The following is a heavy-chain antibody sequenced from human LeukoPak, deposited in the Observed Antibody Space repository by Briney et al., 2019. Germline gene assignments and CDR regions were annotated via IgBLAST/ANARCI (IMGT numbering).Heavy chain of an antibody. CDR1: GFTFSSYG. Sequence: GRSLRLSCAASGFTFSSYGMHWVRQAPGKGLEWVAVIWYDGSNKYYADSVKGGFTISRDNSKNTLYLQMNSLRAEDTAVYYCARDYYGSGSYYQDYWGQGTLVTVSS. V-gene: IGHV3-33*01. CDR2: IWYDGSNK. D-gene: IGHD3-10*01. J-gene: IGHJ4*02. CDR3: ARDYYGSGSYYQDY.